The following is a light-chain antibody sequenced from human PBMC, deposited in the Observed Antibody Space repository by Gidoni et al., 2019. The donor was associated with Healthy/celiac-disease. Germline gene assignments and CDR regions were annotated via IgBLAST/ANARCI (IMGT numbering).Light chain of an antibody. J-gene: IGKJ2*01. Sequence: EIVLTQSPATLSLSPGERATLSCRASQSVSSYLAGYQQKPGQAPRLLIYDASTSATGIPARFSGSGSGTDFTLTISSLEPEDFAVDYCQQRSNWPPMYTFGQXTKLEIK. CDR1: QSVSSY. V-gene: IGKV3-11*01. CDR3: QQRSNWPPMYT. CDR2: DAS.